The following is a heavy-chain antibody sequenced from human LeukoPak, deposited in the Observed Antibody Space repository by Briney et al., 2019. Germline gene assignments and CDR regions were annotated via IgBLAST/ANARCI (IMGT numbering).Heavy chain of an antibody. CDR3: ARVTREQWLVQKYYYYYYGMDV. Sequence: GRSLRLSCAASGFTFSSYAMHWVRQAPGKGLGWVAVISYDGSNKYYADSVKGRFTISRDNSKNTLYLQMNSLRAEDTAVYYCARVTREQWLVQKYYYYYYGMDVWGQGTTVTVSS. V-gene: IGHV3-30*04. CDR1: GFTFSSYA. J-gene: IGHJ6*02. D-gene: IGHD6-19*01. CDR2: ISYDGSNK.